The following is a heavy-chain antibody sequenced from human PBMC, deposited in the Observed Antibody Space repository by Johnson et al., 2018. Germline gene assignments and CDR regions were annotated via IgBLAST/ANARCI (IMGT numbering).Heavy chain of an antibody. D-gene: IGHD4-17*01. CDR1: GGSISSYY. J-gene: IGHJ6*03. CDR2: IHYSGST. CDR3: ARALRHGDNYYMDV. V-gene: IGHV4-59*01. Sequence: QERLQESGPGLVKPSETLSLSCTVSGGSISSYYWSWIRQPPGKGLEWIGYIHYSGSTNYNPSLKSRVTTSVDTSKNQLSLKLTSLTAADTAVYYCARALRHGDNYYMDVWGKGTTVTVSS.